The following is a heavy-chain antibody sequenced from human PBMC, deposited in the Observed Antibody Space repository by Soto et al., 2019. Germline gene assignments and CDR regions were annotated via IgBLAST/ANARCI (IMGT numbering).Heavy chain of an antibody. V-gene: IGHV4-31*03. CDR1: GGSISSGGYY. CDR3: ARWPQLEPRFDY. Sequence: QVQLQESGPGLVKPSQTLSLTCTVSGGSISSGGYYWSWIRQHPGKGLEWIGYIYYSGSTYYNPSLRGRVTIPVGTSKNQFSRKLSSVTAAHTAVYYCARWPQLEPRFDYWGQGTLVTVSS. J-gene: IGHJ4*02. CDR2: IYYSGST. D-gene: IGHD1-1*01.